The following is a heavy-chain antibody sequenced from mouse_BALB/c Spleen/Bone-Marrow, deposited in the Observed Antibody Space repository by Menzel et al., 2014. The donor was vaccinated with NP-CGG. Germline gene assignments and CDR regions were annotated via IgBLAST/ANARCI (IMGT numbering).Heavy chain of an antibody. J-gene: IGHJ4*01. CDR2: IDPSDSYT. D-gene: IGHD3-1*01. CDR1: GYTFTSYW. Sequence: QVQLQQSGAELVKPGASVKLSCKASGYTFTSYWMHWVKQGPGQGLEWIGGIDPSDSYTNYNQKFKGKATLTANKSSSTAYMQLSSRTSEASAFYYCATAGATSYARDYWGQGPSVPVPS. V-gene: IGHV1-69*02. CDR3: ATAGATSYARDY.